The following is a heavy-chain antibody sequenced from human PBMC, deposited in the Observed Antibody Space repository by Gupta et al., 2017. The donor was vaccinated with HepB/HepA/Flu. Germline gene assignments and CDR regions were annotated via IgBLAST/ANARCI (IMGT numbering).Heavy chain of an antibody. CDR3: WKDPNWDSGH. CDR2: ISANSENT. Sequence: VQLLESAGGLFQPGGSLRLSCAASGFSVSSEAMTWVRQTPGKGLEWVSYISANSENTGDADSVKGRFTISRDNSKNTVSLEMKNLRLEDTALYVVWKDPNWDSGHWGQGTMVIVYS. D-gene: IGHD7-27*01. V-gene: IGHV3-23*01. J-gene: IGHJ4*02. CDR1: GFSVSSEA.